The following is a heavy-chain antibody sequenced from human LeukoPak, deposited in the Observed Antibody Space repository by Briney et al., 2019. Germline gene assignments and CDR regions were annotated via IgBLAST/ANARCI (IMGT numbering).Heavy chain of an antibody. J-gene: IGHJ4*02. CDR3: ARISGDYYDSSGPFDY. V-gene: IGHV1-69*01. CDR1: GGTFSSYA. CDR2: IIPIFGTA. D-gene: IGHD3-22*01. Sequence: GSSVKVSCKASGGTFSSYAISWVRQAPGQGLEWMGGIIPIFGTANYAQKFQGGVTITADESTSTAYMELSSLRSEDTAVYYCARISGDYYDSSGPFDYWGQGTLVTVSS.